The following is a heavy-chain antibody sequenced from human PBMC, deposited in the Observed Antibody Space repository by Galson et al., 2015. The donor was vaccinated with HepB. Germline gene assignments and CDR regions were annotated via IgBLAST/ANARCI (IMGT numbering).Heavy chain of an antibody. CDR3: ARGSPYYDFWSGYLGVLAFDY. J-gene: IGHJ4*02. D-gene: IGHD3-3*01. Sequence: ETLSLTCAVYGGSFSGYYWSWIRQPPGKGLEWIGEINHSGSTNYNPSLKSRVTISVDTSKNQFSLKLSSVTAADTAVYYCARGSPYYDFWSGYLGVLAFDYWGQGTLVTVSS. CDR2: INHSGST. V-gene: IGHV4-34*01. CDR1: GGSFSGYY.